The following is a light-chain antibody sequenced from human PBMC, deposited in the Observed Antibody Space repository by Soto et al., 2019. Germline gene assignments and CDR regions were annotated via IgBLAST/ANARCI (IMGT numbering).Light chain of an antibody. V-gene: IGKV3-15*01. CDR3: QQYNDWPPLT. CDR2: GAS. Sequence: EIVMTQSPVTLSVSPGERATLSCRASQSVSSDLAWYQQKPGQAPRLLIYGASTRATGIPDRFSGSGSGTDFTLTISSLQSEDFAVYYCQQYNDWPPLTFGRGTKVEIK. J-gene: IGKJ4*01. CDR1: QSVSSD.